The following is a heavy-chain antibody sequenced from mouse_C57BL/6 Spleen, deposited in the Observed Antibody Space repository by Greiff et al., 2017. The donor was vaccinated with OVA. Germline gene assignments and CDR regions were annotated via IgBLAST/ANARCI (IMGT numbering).Heavy chain of an antibody. CDR3: ARGIYGSRESFAY. CDR2: IYPSDSET. V-gene: IGHV1-61*01. J-gene: IGHJ3*01. Sequence: QVQLQQPGAELVRPGSSVKLSCKASGYTFTSYWMDWVKQRPGQGLEWIGNIYPSDSETHYNQKFKDKATLTVDKSSSTAYMQLSSLTSEDSAVYYCARGIYGSRESFAYWGQGTLVTASA. D-gene: IGHD1-1*01. CDR1: GYTFTSYW.